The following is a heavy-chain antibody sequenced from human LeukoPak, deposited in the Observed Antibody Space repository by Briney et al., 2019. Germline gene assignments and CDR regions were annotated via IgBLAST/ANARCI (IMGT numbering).Heavy chain of an antibody. V-gene: IGHV3-74*01. Sequence: GGSLRLSCAASGFTFSSYWMHWVRQAPGKGLVWVSRINSDGSSTSYADSVKGRFTISRDNAKNTLYLQMNSLRAEDTAVYYCARTTYGDLDAFDIWGQGTMVTVSS. CDR3: ARTTYGDLDAFDI. CDR2: INSDGSST. D-gene: IGHD4-17*01. CDR1: GFTFSSYW. J-gene: IGHJ3*02.